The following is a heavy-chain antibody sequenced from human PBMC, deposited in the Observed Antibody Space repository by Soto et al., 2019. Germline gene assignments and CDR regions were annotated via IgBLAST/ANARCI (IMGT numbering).Heavy chain of an antibody. CDR1: GYTFTGYY. Sequence: GASVKVSCKACGYTFTGYYMHWVRQAPGQGLEWMGWINPNSGGTNYAQKFQGWVTMTRDTSISTAYMELSRLRSDDTAVYYCARDLLIVAPGGDYYYYGMDVWGQGTTVTVSS. V-gene: IGHV1-2*04. CDR2: INPNSGGT. J-gene: IGHJ6*02. D-gene: IGHD5-12*01. CDR3: ARDLLIVAPGGDYYYYGMDV.